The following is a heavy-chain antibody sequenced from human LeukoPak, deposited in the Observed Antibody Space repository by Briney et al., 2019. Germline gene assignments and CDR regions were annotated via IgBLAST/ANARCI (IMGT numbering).Heavy chain of an antibody. Sequence: GGSLRLSCAASGFTFSSYAMHWVRQAPGKGLEWVAVISYDGSNKYYADSVKGRFTISRDNSKNTLYLQMNSLRAEDTAVYYCARGSRYSDVFDYWGQGTLVTVSS. J-gene: IGHJ4*02. CDR2: ISYDGSNK. D-gene: IGHD2-15*01. CDR3: ARGSRYSDVFDY. V-gene: IGHV3-30-3*01. CDR1: GFTFSSYA.